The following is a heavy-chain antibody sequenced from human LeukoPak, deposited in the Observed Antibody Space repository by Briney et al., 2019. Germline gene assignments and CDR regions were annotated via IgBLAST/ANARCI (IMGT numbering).Heavy chain of an antibody. D-gene: IGHD2/OR15-2a*01. CDR2: ISPTGGTK. V-gene: IGHV3-11*01. Sequence: GGSLRLSCAASGFTLSDYYMSWIRQAPGKGLEWVSYISPTGGTKYYADSVKGRFTISRDNAKNSLYLQTNSLRAEDTAVYYCARVPTTFTYTDFWGQGTLVSVSS. CDR3: ARVPTTFTYTDF. J-gene: IGHJ4*02. CDR1: GFTLSDYY.